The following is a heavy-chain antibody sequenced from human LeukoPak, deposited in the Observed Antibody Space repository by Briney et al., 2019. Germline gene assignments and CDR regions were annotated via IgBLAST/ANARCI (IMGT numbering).Heavy chain of an antibody. CDR3: ARGIDILTRYYKGYYFDY. CDR2: INHSGST. CDR1: GGSFSGYY. Sequence: PSETLSLTCAVYGGSFSGYYWSWIRQPPGKGLEWIGEINHSGSTNYNPYLKSRVTISVDTSKNQFSLKLSPVTAADTAVYYCARGIDILTRYYKGYYFDYWGQGTLVTVSS. D-gene: IGHD3-9*01. J-gene: IGHJ4*02. V-gene: IGHV4-34*01.